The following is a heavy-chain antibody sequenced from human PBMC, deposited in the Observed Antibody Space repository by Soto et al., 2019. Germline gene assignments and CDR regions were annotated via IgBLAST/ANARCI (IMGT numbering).Heavy chain of an antibody. D-gene: IGHD3-10*01. CDR3: ARQITMVRGVNDY. V-gene: IGHV4-39*01. CDR2: TYYSGST. CDR1: GGSISSSSYY. J-gene: IGHJ4*02. Sequence: SETLSLTCTVSGGSISSSSYYWGWIRQPPGKGLEWIGSTYYSGSTYYNPSLKSRVTISVDTSKNQFSLKLSSVTAADTAVYYCARQITMVRGVNDYWGQGTLVTVSS.